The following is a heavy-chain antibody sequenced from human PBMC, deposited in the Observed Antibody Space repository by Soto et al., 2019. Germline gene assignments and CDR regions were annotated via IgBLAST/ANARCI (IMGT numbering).Heavy chain of an antibody. CDR3: ARHNAYFWSGGSCLDAFDI. J-gene: IGHJ3*02. V-gene: IGHV5-51*01. Sequence: GESLKISCKGSGYSFTNYWIGWVRQMPGTGLEWMGIIYPGDSDTRYSPSFQGQVTISVDKSISTAYLQWSSLKASDTAMYYCARHNAYFWSGGSCLDAFDIWGQGTMVTVSS. D-gene: IGHD2-15*01. CDR2: IYPGDSDT. CDR1: GYSFTNYW.